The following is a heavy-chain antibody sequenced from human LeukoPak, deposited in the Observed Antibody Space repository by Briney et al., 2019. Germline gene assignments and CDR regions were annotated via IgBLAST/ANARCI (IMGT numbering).Heavy chain of an antibody. Sequence: SETLSLTCTVSGGSMSSYYWSWIRQPPGKGLEWIGYIYYSGGTNYNPSLNSRVTISIDTSKNQLSLRLSSVTAADTAVYYCASDRDGNYGDYSPSDYWGQGILVTVSS. CDR2: IYYSGGT. V-gene: IGHV4-59*01. J-gene: IGHJ4*02. D-gene: IGHD4-17*01. CDR3: ASDRDGNYGDYSPSDY. CDR1: GGSMSSYY.